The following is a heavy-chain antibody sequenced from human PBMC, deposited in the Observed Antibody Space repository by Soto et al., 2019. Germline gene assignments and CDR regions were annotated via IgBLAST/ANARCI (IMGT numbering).Heavy chain of an antibody. CDR2: ISGSGGST. Sequence: GGSLRLSCAASGFTFSSYAMSWVRQAPGKGLEWVSAISGSGGSTYYADSVKGRFTISRDNSKNTLYLQMNSLRAEDTAVYYCAKDPPRPTAYGDYPYYFDYWGQGTLVTVSS. D-gene: IGHD4-17*01. CDR3: AKDPPRPTAYGDYPYYFDY. V-gene: IGHV3-23*01. CDR1: GFTFSSYA. J-gene: IGHJ4*02.